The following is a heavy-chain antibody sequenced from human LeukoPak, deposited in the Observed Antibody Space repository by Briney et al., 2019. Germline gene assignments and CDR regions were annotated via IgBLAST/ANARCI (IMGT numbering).Heavy chain of an antibody. CDR3: VRHISTNTGYFDS. V-gene: IGHV4-39*01. J-gene: IGHJ4*02. CDR2: VYYDGTS. CDR1: GASINSHSYY. D-gene: IGHD2/OR15-2a*01. Sequence: SETLSLTCTVSGASINSHSYYWGWIRQAPGKGLEWIGSVYYDGTSYSNPSLTSRAAVFVDMSRDQFSLDLSFVTAADTALYYCVRHISTNTGYFDSCGQGILVSVSS.